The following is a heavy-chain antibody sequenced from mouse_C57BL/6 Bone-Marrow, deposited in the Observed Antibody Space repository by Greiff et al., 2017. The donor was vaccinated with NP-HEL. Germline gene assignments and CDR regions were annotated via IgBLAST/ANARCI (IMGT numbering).Heavy chain of an antibody. CDR1: GFTFSSYT. CDR3: ARQTAFAY. D-gene: IGHD3-2*01. V-gene: IGHV5-9*01. CDR2: ISGGGGNT. J-gene: IGHJ3*01. Sequence: EVKVEESGGGLVKPGGSLKLSCAASGFTFSSYTMSWVRQTPEKRLEWVATISGGGGNTYYPDSVKGRFTISRDNAKNTLYLQMSSLRSEDTALYYCARQTAFAYWGQGTLVTVSA.